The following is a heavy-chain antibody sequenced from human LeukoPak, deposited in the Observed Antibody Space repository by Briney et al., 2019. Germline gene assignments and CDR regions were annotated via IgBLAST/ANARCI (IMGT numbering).Heavy chain of an antibody. Sequence: GGSLRLSCAASGFTFSSYAMHWVRQAPGKGLEWVAVILYDGSNKYYADSVKGRFTISRDNSKNTLYLQMNSLRAEDTAVYYCAREWLPPGAFDYWGQGTLVTVSS. CDR2: ILYDGSNK. CDR3: AREWLPPGAFDY. CDR1: GFTFSSYA. V-gene: IGHV3-30-3*01. D-gene: IGHD5-12*01. J-gene: IGHJ4*02.